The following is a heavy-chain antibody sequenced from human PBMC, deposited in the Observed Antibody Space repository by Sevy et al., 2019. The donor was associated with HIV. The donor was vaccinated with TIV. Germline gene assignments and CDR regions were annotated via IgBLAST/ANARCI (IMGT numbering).Heavy chain of an antibody. J-gene: IGHJ6*02. CDR3: TTPPMVREKGRSQENYYYYYGMDV. CDR2: IKSKTDGGTT. V-gene: IGHV3-15*01. D-gene: IGHD3-10*01. CDR1: GFTFSNAW. Sequence: GGSLRLSCAASGFTFSNAWMSWVRQAPGKGLEWVGRIKSKTDGGTTDYAAPVKGSFTISRDDSKNTLYLQMNSLKTEDTAVYYCTTPPMVREKGRSQENYYYYYGMDVWGQGTTVTVSS.